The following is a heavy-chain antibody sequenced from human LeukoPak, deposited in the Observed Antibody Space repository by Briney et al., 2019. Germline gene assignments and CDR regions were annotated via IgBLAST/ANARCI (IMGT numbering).Heavy chain of an antibody. V-gene: IGHV3-23*01. D-gene: IGHD3-22*01. J-gene: IGHJ4*02. CDR1: GFTFSNYA. CDR2: ISGSGGST. CDR3: AKSSYYDSSGYYREYYFDF. Sequence: PGGSLRLSCAASGFTFSNYAMSWVRQAPGKGLEWVSSISGSGGSTNYADSVKGRFTISRDNSKNTLYLQMNSLRDEDTAVYYCAKSSYYDSSGYYREYYFDFWGQGTLVTVSS.